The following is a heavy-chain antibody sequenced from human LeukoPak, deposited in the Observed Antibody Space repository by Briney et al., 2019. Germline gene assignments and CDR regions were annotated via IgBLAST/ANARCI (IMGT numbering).Heavy chain of an antibody. CDR3: ASQEPFIDGGDY. Sequence: KSSETLSLTCAVYGGSFSGYYWSWIRQPPGKGLEWIGEINHSGSTNYNPSLKSRVTISVDTSKNQFSLKLSSVTAADTAVYYCASQEPFIDGGDYWGQGTLVTVSS. V-gene: IGHV4-34*01. D-gene: IGHD1-14*01. CDR2: INHSGST. CDR1: GGSFSGYY. J-gene: IGHJ4*02.